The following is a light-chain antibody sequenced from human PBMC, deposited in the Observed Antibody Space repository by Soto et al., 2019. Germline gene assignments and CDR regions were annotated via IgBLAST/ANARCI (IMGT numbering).Light chain of an antibody. Sequence: IVMTQSPATLSVSPGERATPSCRASQGIGSTLAWYQQKPGQTPKLLIYDASTRATGVPARFSGGGSGTEFTLTINSLQSEDFAVYYCQRYNRWPLSFGGGTKVDIK. J-gene: IGKJ4*01. V-gene: IGKV3-15*01. CDR2: DAS. CDR1: QGIGST. CDR3: QRYNRWPLS.